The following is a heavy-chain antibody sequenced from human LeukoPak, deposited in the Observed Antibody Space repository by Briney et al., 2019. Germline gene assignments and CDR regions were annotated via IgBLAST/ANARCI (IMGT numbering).Heavy chain of an antibody. Sequence: ASVKVSCKASGGTFSSYAISWVRQAPGQGLEWMGGIIPIFGTANYAQKFQGRVTMTRNTSISTAYMELSSLRSEDTAVYYCAAYARPHYYYYMDVWGKGTTVTVSS. V-gene: IGHV1-69*05. CDR2: IIPIFGTA. CDR3: AAYARPHYYYYMDV. D-gene: IGHD6-6*01. CDR1: GGTFSSYA. J-gene: IGHJ6*03.